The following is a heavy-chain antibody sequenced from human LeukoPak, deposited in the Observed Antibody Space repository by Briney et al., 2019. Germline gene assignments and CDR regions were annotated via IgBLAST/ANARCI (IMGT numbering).Heavy chain of an antibody. CDR1: GFTFSSYS. Sequence: GGSLRLSCAASGFTFSSYSMNWVRQAPGKGLEWVSSISSSSSYIYYADSVKGRFTISRDNAKNSLYLQMNSLRAEDTAVYYCARVPHQLLAIDYWGQGTLVTVSS. CDR2: ISSSSSYI. J-gene: IGHJ4*02. D-gene: IGHD2-2*01. CDR3: ARVPHQLLAIDY. V-gene: IGHV3-21*01.